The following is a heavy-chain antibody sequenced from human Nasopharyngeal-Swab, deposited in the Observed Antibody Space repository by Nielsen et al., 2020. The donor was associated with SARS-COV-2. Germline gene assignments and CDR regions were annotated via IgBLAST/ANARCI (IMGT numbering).Heavy chain of an antibody. Sequence: SETLSLTCTVSGGSISSGGYYWSWIRQHPGKGLEWIGYIYYSGSAYYNPSLKSRVTISVDTSKNQFSLKLSSVTAADTAVYYCVRDLRSSSWDAFSLWGQGTMVTVSS. V-gene: IGHV4-31*03. D-gene: IGHD6-13*01. CDR2: IYYSGSA. CDR1: GGSISSGGYY. J-gene: IGHJ3*01. CDR3: VRDLRSSSWDAFSL.